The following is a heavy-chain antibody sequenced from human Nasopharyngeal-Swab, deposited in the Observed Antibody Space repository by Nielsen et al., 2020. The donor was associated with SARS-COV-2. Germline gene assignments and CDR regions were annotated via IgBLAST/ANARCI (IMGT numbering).Heavy chain of an antibody. Sequence: GGSLRLSCAASGFTFSDYYMSWIRQAPGKGLEWVSYISSSSSYTNYADSVKGRFTISRDNAKNSLYLQMNSLRADDPAVYYCARGSIRGIIISDFDYWGQGTLVTVSS. J-gene: IGHJ4*02. CDR3: ARGSIRGIIISDFDY. V-gene: IGHV3-11*05. CDR2: ISSSSSYT. CDR1: GFTFSDYY. D-gene: IGHD3-10*01.